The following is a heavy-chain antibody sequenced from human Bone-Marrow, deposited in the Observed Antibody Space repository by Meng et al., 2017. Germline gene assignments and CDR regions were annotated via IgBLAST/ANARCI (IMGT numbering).Heavy chain of an antibody. J-gene: IGHJ4*02. CDR3: AREPYSPYYYDSSGYYLYKYYFDY. CDR1: GFTFSSYE. CDR2: ISSSGSTI. Sequence: GGSLRLSCAASGFTFSSYEMNWVRQAPGKGLEWVSYISSSGSTIYYADSVKGRFTISRDNAKNSLYLQMNSLRAEDTAVYYCAREPYSPYYYDSSGYYLYKYYFDYWGQGTLVTVSS. V-gene: IGHV3-48*03. D-gene: IGHD3-22*01.